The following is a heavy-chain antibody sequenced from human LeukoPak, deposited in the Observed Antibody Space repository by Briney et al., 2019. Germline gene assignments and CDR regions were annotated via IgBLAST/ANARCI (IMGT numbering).Heavy chain of an antibody. D-gene: IGHD3-22*01. Sequence: PSETLSLTCTVSGGSISSGGYYWSWIRQHPGKGLEWIGYIYYSGSTNYNPSLKGRVTISVDTSKNQFSLKLSSVTAADTAVYYCASGSSGYLYYFDYWGQGTLVTVSS. V-gene: IGHV4-61*08. CDR1: GGSISSGGYY. CDR2: IYYSGST. J-gene: IGHJ4*02. CDR3: ASGSSGYLYYFDY.